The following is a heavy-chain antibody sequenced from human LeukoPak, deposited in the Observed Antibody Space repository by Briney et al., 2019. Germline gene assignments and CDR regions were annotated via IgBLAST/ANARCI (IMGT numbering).Heavy chain of an antibody. CDR3: ARGGLGTSDFDY. Sequence: SETLSLTCTVSGGSISSYYCTWMRQPPGKGLEWIGYIYYSGSTNYNPSLKSRVTISVDTSKNQFSLKLSSVTAADTAVYYCARGGLGTSDFDYWGQGTLVTVSS. V-gene: IGHV4-59*13. J-gene: IGHJ4*02. D-gene: IGHD7-27*01. CDR1: GGSISSYY. CDR2: IYYSGST.